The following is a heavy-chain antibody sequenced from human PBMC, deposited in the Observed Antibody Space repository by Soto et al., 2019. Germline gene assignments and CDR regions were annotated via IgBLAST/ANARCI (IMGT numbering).Heavy chain of an antibody. J-gene: IGHJ4*02. V-gene: IGHV4-38-2*01. CDR2: IYHSGLT. Sequence: KTXGTLALTCAVSGYSIRSGYYWCCIRQPPGKGLEWIATIYHSGLTYYNPSLKSRVTISGDMSKNQFSLKLSSVTAADTAVYYCAAQRGGYSYGFDYWGQGTLVTVSS. CDR1: GYSIRSGYY. D-gene: IGHD5-18*01. CDR3: AAQRGGYSYGFDY.